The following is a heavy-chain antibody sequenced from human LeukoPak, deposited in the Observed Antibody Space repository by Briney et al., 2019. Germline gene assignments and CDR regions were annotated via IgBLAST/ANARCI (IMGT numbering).Heavy chain of an antibody. CDR3: VSSYSSSWPGLDY. D-gene: IGHD6-13*01. J-gene: IGHJ4*02. Sequence: GGSLRLSCAASGFTVSSNYMSWVRQAPGKGLEWVSVIYSGGSTYYADSVKGRFTISRDNSKNTLYLQMNSLRAEDTAVYYCVSSYSSSWPGLDYWGQGTLVTVSS. CDR2: IYSGGST. CDR1: GFTVSSNY. V-gene: IGHV3-53*01.